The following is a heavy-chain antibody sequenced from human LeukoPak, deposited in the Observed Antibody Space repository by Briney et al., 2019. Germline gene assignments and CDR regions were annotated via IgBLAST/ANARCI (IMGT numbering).Heavy chain of an antibody. CDR3: ARRFCSSGTCYYFDQ. V-gene: IGHV5-51*01. J-gene: IGHJ4*02. D-gene: IGHD2-15*01. CDR2: IYPGDSDT. Sequence: GESLKISCKGSGYSFTSYWIGWVRQMPGKGLEWMGIIYPGDSDTRYSPPFQGQVTISADKSITTAYLQWSSLKASDTAIYYCARRFCSSGTCYYFDQWGQGTLVTVSS. CDR1: GYSFTSYW.